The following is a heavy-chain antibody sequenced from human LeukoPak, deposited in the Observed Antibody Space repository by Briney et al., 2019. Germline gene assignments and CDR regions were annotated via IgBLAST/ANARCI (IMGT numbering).Heavy chain of an antibody. CDR2: IYYKGNT. D-gene: IGHD3-3*01. J-gene: IGHJ4*02. CDR1: GDSISSGDYY. V-gene: IGHV4-30-4*01. CDR3: ARGGYDLWSGKCDY. Sequence: PSETLSLTCIVSGDSISSGDYYWTWIRQPPGKGLEWIGYIYYKGNTYYNPSLESRVSISIDTSKNQFSLRLNSMTAADTAMYYCARGGYDLWSGKCDYWGQGILVTVSS.